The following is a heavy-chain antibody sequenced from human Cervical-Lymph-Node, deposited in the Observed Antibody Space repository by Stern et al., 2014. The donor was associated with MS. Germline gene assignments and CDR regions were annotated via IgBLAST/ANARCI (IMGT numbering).Heavy chain of an antibody. D-gene: IGHD6-6*01. CDR3: TREMAARRFDP. J-gene: IGHJ5*02. V-gene: IGHV3-66*01. CDR2: YYPGITT. Sequence: EVQLVESGGGLVQRGGSLMLSCAASGISVSSNYMTWVRQAPGKGLEWVSRYYPGITTDYADSVRGRFSVSRDNSKNTVYLEMNSLTPEDTAVYYCTREMAARRFDPWGQGTLVVVSS. CDR1: GISVSSNY.